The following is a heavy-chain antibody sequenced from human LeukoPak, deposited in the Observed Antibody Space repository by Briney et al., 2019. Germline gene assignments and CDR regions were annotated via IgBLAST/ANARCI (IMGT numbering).Heavy chain of an antibody. Sequence: SETLSLTCSVSGDSISIYYWSWIRQPPGKGLEWIGRIYTSGSTNYNPSLKSRVTMSVDTSKNQFSLKLSSVTAADTAVYYCARSNPLYYFDYWGQGTLVTVSS. V-gene: IGHV4-4*07. CDR3: ARSNPLYYFDY. J-gene: IGHJ4*02. CDR1: GDSISIYY. CDR2: IYTSGST.